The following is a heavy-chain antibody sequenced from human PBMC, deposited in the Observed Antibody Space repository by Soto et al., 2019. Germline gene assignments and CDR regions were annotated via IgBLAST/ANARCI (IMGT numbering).Heavy chain of an antibody. Sequence: QVQLVQSGAEVKKPGSSVKVSCKASGGTFSSYAISWVRQAPGQGLEWMGGIIPIFGTANYAQKFQGRVTITADESTSTAYMELSSLRSEDTAVYYCAREGAYCGSDCYYWFDPWGQGTLVTVSS. D-gene: IGHD2-21*02. CDR2: IIPIFGTA. CDR3: AREGAYCGSDCYYWFDP. CDR1: GGTFSSYA. V-gene: IGHV1-69*12. J-gene: IGHJ5*02.